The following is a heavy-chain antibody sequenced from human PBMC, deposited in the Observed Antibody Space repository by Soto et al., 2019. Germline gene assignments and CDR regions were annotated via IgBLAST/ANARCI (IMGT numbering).Heavy chain of an antibody. D-gene: IGHD4-17*01. CDR2: LDYSGST. CDR3: TVTRGSVAFDS. Sequence: QVQLQESGPGLVKPSQTLSLTCTVSGGSISSGGYYWSWIRQHPGKGLEWIGYLDYSGSTYYNPSMKSRFTISVDTSTNQFPRKLSSLTAADTAVYYCTVTRGSVAFDSWGQGTMVTVSS. V-gene: IGHV4-31*03. CDR1: GGSISSGGYY. J-gene: IGHJ3*02.